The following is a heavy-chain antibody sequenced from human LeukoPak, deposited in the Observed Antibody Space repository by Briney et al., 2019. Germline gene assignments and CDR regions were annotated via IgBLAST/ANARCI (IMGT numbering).Heavy chain of an antibody. CDR1: GGSISSGSYY. D-gene: IGHD6-6*01. J-gene: IGHJ6*03. CDR2: IYTSGST. V-gene: IGHV4-61*02. Sequence: SQTLSLTCTVSGGSISSGSYYWSWIRQPAGKGLEWIGRIYTSGSTNYNPSLKSRVTISVDTSKNQFSLKPSSVTAADTAVYYCARDLHPLSSSSSRDYYYYYYMDVWGKGTTVTVSS. CDR3: ARDLHPLSSSSSRDYYYYYYMDV.